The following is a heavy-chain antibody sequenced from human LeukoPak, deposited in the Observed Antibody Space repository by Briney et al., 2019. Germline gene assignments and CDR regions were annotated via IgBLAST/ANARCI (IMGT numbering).Heavy chain of an antibody. CDR3: ARGTIAAAGYYHCAY. CDR2: ISSSSSYI. J-gene: IGHJ4*02. V-gene: IGHV3-21*01. CDR1: GFTFSSYS. Sequence: GGSLRLSCAASGFTFSSYSMNWVGQAPGKGLEWVSSISSSSSYIYYADSVKGRFTIPRENAKNSLYLQMNTLRAGAPALYSCARGTIAAAGYYHCAYWGQRTPVTVSS. D-gene: IGHD6-13*01.